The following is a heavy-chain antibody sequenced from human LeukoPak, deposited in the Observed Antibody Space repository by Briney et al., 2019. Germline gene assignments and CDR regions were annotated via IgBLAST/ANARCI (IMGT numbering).Heavy chain of an antibody. CDR1: GFTFSNYG. J-gene: IGHJ4*02. V-gene: IGHV3-30*18. Sequence: GGSLRLSCAASGFTFSNYGMHWVRQAPGKGLEWVAVISYHGTNEYYADSVKGRFTISRDNSKNTLCLQMNSLRAEDTAVYYCAKALLYGVLTGLIDYWGQGTLVTVSS. CDR2: ISYHGTNE. CDR3: AKALLYGVLTGLIDY. D-gene: IGHD4/OR15-4a*01.